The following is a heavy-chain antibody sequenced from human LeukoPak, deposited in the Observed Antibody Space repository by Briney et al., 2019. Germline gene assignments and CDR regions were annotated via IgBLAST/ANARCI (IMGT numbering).Heavy chain of an antibody. CDR2: ISWNSGSI. V-gene: IGHV3-9*01. J-gene: IGHJ4*02. CDR3: AKGTEYSSSSGYFDY. D-gene: IGHD6-6*01. Sequence: PGGSLRLSCAASGFTLDDYAMHWVRQAPGKGLEWVSGISWNSGSIGYADSVKGRFTISRDNAKNSLYLQMNSLRAEDTALYYCAKGTEYSSSSGYFDYWGQGTLVTVSS. CDR1: GFTLDDYA.